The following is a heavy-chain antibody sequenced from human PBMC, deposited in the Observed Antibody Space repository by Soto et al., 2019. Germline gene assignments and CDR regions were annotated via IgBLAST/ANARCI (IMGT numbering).Heavy chain of an antibody. Sequence: QVQLQESGPGLVKPSGTLSLTCAVSGGSISSGDWCWSWVRQSPGKGLEWIGEIYYSGSTTDNPSLKSRVTISADKSENQFSLRLSSVTAADTAVYYCARRGCESIFASLDYWGQGTLVTVSS. CDR2: IYYSGST. D-gene: IGHD2-21*01. CDR3: ARRGCESIFASLDY. V-gene: IGHV4-4*02. CDR1: GGSISSGDW. J-gene: IGHJ4*02.